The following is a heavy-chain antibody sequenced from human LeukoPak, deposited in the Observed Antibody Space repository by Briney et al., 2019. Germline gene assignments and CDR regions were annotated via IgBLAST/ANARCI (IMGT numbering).Heavy chain of an antibody. CDR2: IHYSGST. Sequence: SETLSLTCTVSGGSISSSSYYWGWIRQPPGKGLEWIGSIHYSGSTYYNPSLKSRVTISVDTSKNQFSLKLSSVTAADTAVYYCARSTGPFDYWGQGTLVTVSS. CDR1: GGSISSSSYY. CDR3: ARSTGPFDY. V-gene: IGHV4-39*01. J-gene: IGHJ4*02. D-gene: IGHD1-1*01.